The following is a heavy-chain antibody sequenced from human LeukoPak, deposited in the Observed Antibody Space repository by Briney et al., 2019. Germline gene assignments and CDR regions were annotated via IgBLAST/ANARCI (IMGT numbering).Heavy chain of an antibody. CDR3: ARVVRAYCGGDCRDAFDI. Sequence: GASVKVSCKASGYTFTAYYMHWVRQAPGQGLEWMGWINPNSGGTNYAQKFQGRVTMTRDTSISTAYMELSRLRSDDTAVYYCARVVRAYCGGDCRDAFDIWGQGTMVTVSS. V-gene: IGHV1-2*02. CDR1: GYTFTAYY. J-gene: IGHJ3*02. CDR2: INPNSGGT. D-gene: IGHD2-21*02.